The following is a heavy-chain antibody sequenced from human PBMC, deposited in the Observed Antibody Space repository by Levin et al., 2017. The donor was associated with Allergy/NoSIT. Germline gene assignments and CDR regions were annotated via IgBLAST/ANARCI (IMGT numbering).Heavy chain of an antibody. D-gene: IGHD6-25*01. Sequence: PSETLSLTCAVYGGSFSGYYWSWIRQPPGKGLEWIGEINHSGSTNYNPSLKSRVTISVDTSKNQFSLKLSSVTAADTAVYYCALTAAVDFPFDLWGRGTLVTVSS. V-gene: IGHV4-34*01. CDR2: INHSGST. CDR1: GGSFSGYY. CDR3: ALTAAVDFPFDL. J-gene: IGHJ2*01.